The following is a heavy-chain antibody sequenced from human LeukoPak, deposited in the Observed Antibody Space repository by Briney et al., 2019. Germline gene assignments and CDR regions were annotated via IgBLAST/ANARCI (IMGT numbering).Heavy chain of an antibody. CDR3: ARGVWNYFDY. CDR1: GGSISSSSYY. CDR2: IYYSGST. Sequence: PETLSLTCTVSGGSISSSSYYWGWIRQPPGKGLEWIGSIYYSGSTYYNPSLKSRVTISVDTSKNQFSLKLSSVTAADTAVYYCARGVWNYFDYWGQGTLVTVSS. J-gene: IGHJ4*02. D-gene: IGHD6-13*01. V-gene: IGHV4-39*07.